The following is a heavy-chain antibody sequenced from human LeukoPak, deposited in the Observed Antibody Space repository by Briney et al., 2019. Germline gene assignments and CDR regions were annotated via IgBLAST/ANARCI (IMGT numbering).Heavy chain of an antibody. CDR2: ISAYNGNT. CDR3: VTHFDSSGPDAFDI. D-gene: IGHD3-22*01. J-gene: IGHJ3*02. Sequence: GASVKVSCKASGYTFTSYGISWVRQAPGQGLEWMGWISAYNGNTNYAQKFQGRVTMTDDPSTDTAYMELSSLRSEDTAVYYCVTHFDSSGPDAFDIWGQGTMVTVSS. CDR1: GYTFTSYG. V-gene: IGHV1-18*01.